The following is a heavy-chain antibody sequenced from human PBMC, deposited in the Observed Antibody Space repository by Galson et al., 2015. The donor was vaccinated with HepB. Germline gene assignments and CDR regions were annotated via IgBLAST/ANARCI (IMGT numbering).Heavy chain of an antibody. CDR1: GYSFTTYG. V-gene: IGHV1-18*01. J-gene: IGHJ4*02. CDR3: ARGSLLWFGELFF. D-gene: IGHD3-10*01. CDR2: ISAHNGNT. Sequence: SVKVSCKASGYSFTTYGISRVRQAPGQGLEWMGWISAHNGNTKYAQKLQGRVSMTTDTSTSTAYMELRSLRSDDTAVYFCARGSLLWFGELFFWAQGTLVTVSS.